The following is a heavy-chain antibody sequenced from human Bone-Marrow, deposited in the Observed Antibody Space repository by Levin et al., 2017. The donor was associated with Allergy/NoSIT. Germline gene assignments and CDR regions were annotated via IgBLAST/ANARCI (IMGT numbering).Heavy chain of an antibody. D-gene: IGHD4-11*01. J-gene: IGHJ5*02. CDR1: GGSFSGYY. CDR2: INHSGST. V-gene: IGHV4-34*01. Sequence: SQTLSLTCAVYGGSFSGYYWSWIRQPPGKGLEWIGEINHSGSTNYNPSLKSRVTISVDTSKNQFSLKLSSVTAADTAVYYCARKTDYSNYVWFDPWGQGTLVTVSS. CDR3: ARKTDYSNYVWFDP.